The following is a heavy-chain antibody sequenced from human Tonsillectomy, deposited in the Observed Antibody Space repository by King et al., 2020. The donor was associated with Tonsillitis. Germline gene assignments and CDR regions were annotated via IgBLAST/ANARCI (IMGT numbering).Heavy chain of an antibody. CDR3: ARLRGYFDSSDIRSYFEY. D-gene: IGHD3-22*01. V-gene: IGHV5-51*03. Sequence: VQLVESGAEVKKPGESLKISCQGSGYTFTNYWIAWVRQMPGKGLEWMGIFFPGDSDTIYSPSFQGQVTISADKSISTAYLQWSSLRASDTAVYYCARLRGYFDSSDIRSYFEYWGQGTLVTVS. CDR2: FFPGDSDT. CDR1: GYTFTNYW. J-gene: IGHJ4*02.